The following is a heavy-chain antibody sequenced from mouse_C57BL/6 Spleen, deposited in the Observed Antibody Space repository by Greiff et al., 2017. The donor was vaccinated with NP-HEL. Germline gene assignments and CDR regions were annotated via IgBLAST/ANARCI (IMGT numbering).Heavy chain of an antibody. CDR1: GYAFSSSW. J-gene: IGHJ2*01. V-gene: IGHV1-82*01. CDR3: ARWDGMYYFDY. Sequence: VQVVESGPELVKPGASVKISCKASGYAFSSSWMNWVKQRPGKGLEWIGRIYPGDGDTNYNGKFKGKATLTADKSSSTAYMQLSSLTSEDSAVYFCARWDGMYYFDYWGQGTTLTVSS. D-gene: IGHD2-3*01. CDR2: IYPGDGDT.